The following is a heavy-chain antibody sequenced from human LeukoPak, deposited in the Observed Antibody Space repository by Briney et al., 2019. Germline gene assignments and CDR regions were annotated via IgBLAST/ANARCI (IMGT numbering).Heavy chain of an antibody. CDR1: GFTFSSYS. Sequence: PGGSLRLSCAASGFTFSSYSMNWVRQAPGKGLEWVSSISSSSSYIYYADSVKGRFTISRDNAKNSLYLQMNSLRAEDTAVYYCARVALPYHYYGMDVWGQGTTVTVSS. CDR3: ARVALPYHYYGMDV. CDR2: ISSSSSYI. V-gene: IGHV3-21*01. J-gene: IGHJ6*02.